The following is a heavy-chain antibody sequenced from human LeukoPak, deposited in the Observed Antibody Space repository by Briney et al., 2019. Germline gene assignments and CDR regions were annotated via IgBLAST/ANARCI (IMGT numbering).Heavy chain of an antibody. CDR3: ARDGPALDP. CDR2: IYTSGST. V-gene: IGHV4-61*02. Sequence: PSQSLSLTCTVSGGSISSGSYYWSWIRQPAGKGLEWIGRIYTSGSTNYNPSLKSRVTISVDTSKNQFSLKLSSVTAADTAVYYCARDGPALDPWGQGTLVTVSS. CDR1: GGSISSGSYY. J-gene: IGHJ5*02.